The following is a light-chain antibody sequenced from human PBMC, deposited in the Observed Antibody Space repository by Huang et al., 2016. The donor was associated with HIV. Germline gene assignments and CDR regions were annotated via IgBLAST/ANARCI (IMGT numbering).Light chain of an antibody. CDR1: QNITNDF. V-gene: IGKV3-20*01. Sequence: EIVLTQSPGTLSLSPRERAALSCRASQNITNDFLAWYQQKSGQPPRLLIYGASSRAIGIPDRFSSSGSGTDFTLTLNRVEAQDSAVYYCQQYLKSPLTFGGGTNVEI. J-gene: IGKJ4*01. CDR3: QQYLKSPLT. CDR2: GAS.